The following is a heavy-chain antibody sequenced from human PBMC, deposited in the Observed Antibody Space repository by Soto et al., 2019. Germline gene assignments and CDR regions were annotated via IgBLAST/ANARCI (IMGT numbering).Heavy chain of an antibody. CDR3: ARFYGDYYNWFDP. Sequence: SETLSLTCAVSGDSISSGGYSWSWIRQLPGKGLEWIGYIYHSGSTYYNPSLKSRVTISVDRSKNQFYLKLSSVTAADTVVYSCARFYGDYYNWFDPWGQGTLVTVSS. J-gene: IGHJ5*02. CDR2: IYHSGST. D-gene: IGHD4-17*01. CDR1: GDSISSGGYS. V-gene: IGHV4-30-2*01.